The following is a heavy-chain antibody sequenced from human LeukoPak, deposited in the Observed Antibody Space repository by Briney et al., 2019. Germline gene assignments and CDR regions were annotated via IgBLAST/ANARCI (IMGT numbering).Heavy chain of an antibody. CDR1: GSTFSSYS. CDR3: ARDRPDTAMVSPADY. J-gene: IGHJ4*02. CDR2: ISSSSSYI. D-gene: IGHD5-18*01. Sequence: GGSLRLSCAASGSTFSSYSMNWVRQAPGKGLEWVSSISSSSSYIYYADSVKGRFTISRDNAKNPLYLQMNSLRAEDTAVYYCARDRPDTAMVSPADYWGQGTLVTVSS. V-gene: IGHV3-21*01.